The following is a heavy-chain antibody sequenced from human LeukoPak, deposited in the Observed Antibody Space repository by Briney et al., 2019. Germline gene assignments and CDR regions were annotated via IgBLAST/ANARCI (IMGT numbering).Heavy chain of an antibody. Sequence: ASVKVSCKASGGTFSSYTISWVRQAPGQGLEWMGRIIPILGIAHYAQKFQGRVTITAEKSTSTAYMELSSLRSEDTAVYYCARGTGLELRNPYYYYYMDDWGKGTTVTVSS. J-gene: IGHJ6*03. CDR3: ARGTGLELRNPYYYYYMDD. CDR2: IIPILGIA. CDR1: GGTFSSYT. D-gene: IGHD1-7*01. V-gene: IGHV1-69*02.